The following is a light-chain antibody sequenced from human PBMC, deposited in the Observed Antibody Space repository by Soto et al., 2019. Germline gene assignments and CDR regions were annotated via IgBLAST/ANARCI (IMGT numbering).Light chain of an antibody. CDR2: GNS. J-gene: IGLJ1*01. CDR3: QSYDSSLSGYV. V-gene: IGLV1-40*01. Sequence: QSVLTQPPSVSLAPGQRVTISRTGSSSNIGAGYDVHWYQQLPGTAPKLLIYGNSNRPSGVPDRFSGSKSGTSASLAITGLQAEDEADYYCQSYDSSLSGYVFGTGTKVTVL. CDR1: SSNIGAGYD.